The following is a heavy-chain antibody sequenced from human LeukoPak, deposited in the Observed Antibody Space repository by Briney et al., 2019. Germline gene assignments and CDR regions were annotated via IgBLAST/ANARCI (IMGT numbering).Heavy chain of an antibody. J-gene: IGHJ4*02. CDR2: INHSGST. D-gene: IGHD3-22*01. CDR1: GGSFSGYY. V-gene: IGHV4-34*01. CDR3: ASSYFYDGPRYFDY. Sequence: SETLSLTCAVYGGSFSGYYWSWIRQPPGKGLEWIGEINHSGSTNYNPSLKSRVTISVDTSKNQFSLKLSSVTAADTAVYYCASSYFYDGPRYFDYWGLGTLVTVSS.